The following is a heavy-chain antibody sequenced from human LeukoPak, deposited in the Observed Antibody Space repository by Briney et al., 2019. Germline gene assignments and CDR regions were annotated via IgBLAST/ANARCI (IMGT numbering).Heavy chain of an antibody. D-gene: IGHD3-3*01. CDR1: GFTFSSYA. Sequence: GGSLRLSCAASGFTFSSYAMHWVRQAPGKGLEWVAVISYDGSNKYYADSVKGRFTISRDSSKNTLYLQTNSLRAEDTAVYYCAKGYVLRFLESLDYFDYWGQGTLVTVSS. J-gene: IGHJ4*02. CDR3: AKGYVLRFLESLDYFDY. CDR2: ISYDGSNK. V-gene: IGHV3-30-3*01.